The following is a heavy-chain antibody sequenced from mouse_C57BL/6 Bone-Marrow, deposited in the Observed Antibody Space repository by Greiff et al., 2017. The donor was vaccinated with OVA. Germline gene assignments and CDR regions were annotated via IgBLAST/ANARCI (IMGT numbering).Heavy chain of an antibody. CDR2: FYPGSGSL. CDR1: GYTFTEYT. CDR3: ARHEGGTVYFDY. V-gene: IGHV1-62-2*01. J-gene: IGHJ2*01. D-gene: IGHD4-1*01. Sequence: QVQLKQSGAELVKPGASVKLSCKASGYTFTEYTIHWVKQRSGQGLEWIGWFYPGSGSLKYNAKFKDKATLTADKSSSTVYMELSRLTSEDSAVYFCARHEGGTVYFDYWGQGTTLTVSS.